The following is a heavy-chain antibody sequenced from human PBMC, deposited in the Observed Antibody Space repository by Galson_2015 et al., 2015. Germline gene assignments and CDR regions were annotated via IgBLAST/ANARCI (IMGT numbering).Heavy chain of an antibody. CDR1: GYTFTSYG. CDR2: ISAYNGNT. Sequence: SVKVSCKASGYTFTSYGISWVRQAPGQGLEWMGWISAYNGNTNYAQKLQGRVTMTTDTSTSTAYMELRSLRSDDTAVDYCARDSAYIVVVTAAPGGMDVWGQGTTVTVSS. D-gene: IGHD2-21*02. J-gene: IGHJ6*02. CDR3: ARDSAYIVVVTAAPGGMDV. V-gene: IGHV1-18*01.